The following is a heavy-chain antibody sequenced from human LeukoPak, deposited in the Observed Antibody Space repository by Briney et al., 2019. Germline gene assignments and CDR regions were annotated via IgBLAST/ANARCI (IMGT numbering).Heavy chain of an antibody. V-gene: IGHV4-34*12. Sequence: SETLSLTCAIYGGSFDDYYWSWIRQSPGKGLEWIGEILQSGDTNYNTYLKSRVTISLDTSKKQFSLKLLSVTAADTAVYCCASLMQGSGSYRNYYYGIDVWGKGTTVIVSS. D-gene: IGHD3-10*01. CDR2: ILQSGDT. CDR1: GGSFDDYY. J-gene: IGHJ6*04. CDR3: ASLMQGSGSYRNYYYGIDV.